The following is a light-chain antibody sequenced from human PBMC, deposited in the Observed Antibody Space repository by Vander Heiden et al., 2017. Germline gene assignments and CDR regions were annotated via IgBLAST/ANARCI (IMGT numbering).Light chain of an antibody. CDR3: QQSYSTPRT. V-gene: IGKV1-39*01. Sequence: DIQMIQSPSSLSASVGDRVTITCRASQRISSYLNWYQQKPGKAPKLLIYAASSLQSGVPSRFSGSGSGTDFTLTISSLQPEDFATYYCQQSYSTPRTFGQGTKLEIK. CDR2: AAS. CDR1: QRISSY. J-gene: IGKJ2*02.